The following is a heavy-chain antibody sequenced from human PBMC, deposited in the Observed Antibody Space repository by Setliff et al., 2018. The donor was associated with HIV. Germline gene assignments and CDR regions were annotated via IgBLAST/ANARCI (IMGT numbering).Heavy chain of an antibody. CDR1: GYSISSGDYY. Sequence: KPSETLSLTCTVSGYSISSGDYYWSWIRQPPGKGLEWIGYIYYSGSTYNNPSLKSRVTISVDTSKNQFSLKLSSVTAADTAVYYCARGDGGSYYPGIWGQGTMVTVSS. V-gene: IGHV4-30-4*08. J-gene: IGHJ3*02. CDR3: ARGDGGSYYPGI. CDR2: IYYSGST. D-gene: IGHD1-26*01.